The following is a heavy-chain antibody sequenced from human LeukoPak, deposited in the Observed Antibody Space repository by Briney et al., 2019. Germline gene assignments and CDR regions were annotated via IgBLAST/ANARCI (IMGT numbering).Heavy chain of an antibody. Sequence: SETLSLTCTVSGGSISSGTYCWTWIRQPAGKGLDWIGHIYTSGSTYYNPSLKSRVTISLDTSKNQFSLKLSSVTAADTAVYYCVREAARTYYDSRGLTVGGWFDPWGQGTLVTVSS. V-gene: IGHV4-61*09. CDR1: GGSISSGTYC. CDR3: VREAARTYYDSRGLTVGGWFDP. CDR2: IYTSGST. D-gene: IGHD3-22*01. J-gene: IGHJ5*02.